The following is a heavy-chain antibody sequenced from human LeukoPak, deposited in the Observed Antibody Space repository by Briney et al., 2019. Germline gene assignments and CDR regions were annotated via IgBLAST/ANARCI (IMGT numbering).Heavy chain of an antibody. J-gene: IGHJ4*02. D-gene: IGHD1-26*01. Sequence: GGSLRLSCAASGFTFSSYAMSWVRQAPGEGLEWVSAISGSGGSTYYADSVKGRFTISRDNSKNTLYLQMNSLRAEDTAVYYCAKSRVGSYYTPAFDYWGQGTLVTVSS. CDR1: GFTFSSYA. CDR3: AKSRVGSYYTPAFDY. CDR2: ISGSGGST. V-gene: IGHV3-23*01.